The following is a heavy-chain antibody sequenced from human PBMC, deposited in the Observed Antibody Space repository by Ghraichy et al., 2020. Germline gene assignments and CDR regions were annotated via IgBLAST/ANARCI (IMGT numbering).Heavy chain of an antibody. V-gene: IGHV3-48*02. CDR2: ISGGIRSI. Sequence: WGSLRLSCVVSGFTFSSHSMNWVRQAPGKGLEWVSYISGGIRSIYYADSVKGRFTIPRDNAENSLYLQMNSLRDEDTAVYYCARDGRRGYDMDVWGQGTTVTVSS. J-gene: IGHJ6*02. CDR3: ARDGRRGYDMDV. CDR1: GFTFSSHS.